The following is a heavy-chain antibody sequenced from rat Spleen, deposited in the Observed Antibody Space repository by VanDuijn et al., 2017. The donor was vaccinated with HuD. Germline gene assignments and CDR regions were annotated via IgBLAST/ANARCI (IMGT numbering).Heavy chain of an antibody. J-gene: IGHJ2*01. Sequence: EVQLVESGGGLVQPGRSLKLSCAASGLSFSNYDMAWVRQAPKKGLEWVATINYDGSTVHYRDSVKGRFTISRDNAKSTLYLQVDSLRSEDTAIYYCARPTTGIPFNYWGQGVMVTVSS. CDR1: GLSFSNYD. V-gene: IGHV5-7*01. D-gene: IGHD1-9*01. CDR2: INYDGSTV. CDR3: ARPTTGIPFNY.